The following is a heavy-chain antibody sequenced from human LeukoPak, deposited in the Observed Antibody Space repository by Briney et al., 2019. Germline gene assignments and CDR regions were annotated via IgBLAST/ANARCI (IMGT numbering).Heavy chain of an antibody. CDR1: GYTFTTYG. Sequence: DSVKVSCKASGYTFTTYGISWVRQAPGQGLEWMGWVRGYNGDTKSAQKFQGRVTMTTDRSTSTAYMELRNLRSDDTAVYYCARDGYCSGATCYDDNWFDPWGQGTPVTVSP. CDR3: ARDGYCSGATCYDDNWFDP. CDR2: VRGYNGDT. D-gene: IGHD2-15*01. J-gene: IGHJ5*02. V-gene: IGHV1-18*01.